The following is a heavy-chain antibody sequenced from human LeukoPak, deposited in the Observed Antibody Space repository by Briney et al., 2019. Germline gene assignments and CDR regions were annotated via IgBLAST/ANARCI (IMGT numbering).Heavy chain of an antibody. CDR3: ARGSGFWSGYWGESYLFDY. CDR2: ISGSGGST. D-gene: IGHD3-3*01. V-gene: IGHV3-23*01. J-gene: IGHJ4*02. Sequence: GGSLRLSCAASGFTFISYAMSWVRQAPGKGLEWVSAISGSGGSTYNADCVQGRFPISKDNGKSSQYLQMGSLRAEDWGVYCCARGSGFWSGYWGESYLFDYWGQGTVVSVSS. CDR1: GFTFISYA.